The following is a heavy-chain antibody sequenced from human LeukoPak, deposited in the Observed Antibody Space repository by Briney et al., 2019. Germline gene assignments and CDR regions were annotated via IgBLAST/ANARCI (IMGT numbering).Heavy chain of an antibody. V-gene: IGHV3-11*01. J-gene: IGHJ6*02. CDR1: GFTFSDYY. CDR2: ISSSGSTI. D-gene: IGHD5-18*01. CDR3: ASETWIQPYYGMDV. Sequence: GGSLRLSCAASGFTFSDYYMSSIRQAPGKGLEWVSYISSSGSTIYYADSVKGRFTISRDNAKNSLYLQMNSLRAEDTAVYYCASETWIQPYYGMDVWGQGTTVTVSS.